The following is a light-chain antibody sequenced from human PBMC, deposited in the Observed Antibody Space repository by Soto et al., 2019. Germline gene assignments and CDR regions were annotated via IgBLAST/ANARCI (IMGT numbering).Light chain of an antibody. J-gene: IGKJ4*01. Sequence: DLPTTQSPSSLSASVGDRVTITCRASQNINTYLNWYQQRPGRAPKLLIYAASSLHSGVPSRFSGSGSGTDFTLTISSLQAEDFATYYCQQSYIPPLTFGGGTKVEI. CDR3: QQSYIPPLT. CDR1: QNINTY. CDR2: AAS. V-gene: IGKV1-39*01.